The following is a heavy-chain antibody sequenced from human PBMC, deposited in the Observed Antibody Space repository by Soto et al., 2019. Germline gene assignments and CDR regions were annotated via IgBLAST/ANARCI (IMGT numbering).Heavy chain of an antibody. CDR2: IYPGDSDT. Sequence: GESLKISCNGSGYSFTSYWIGWVRQMPGKGLEWMGIIYPGDSDTRYSPSFQGQVAISADKSISTAYLQWSSLKASDTAMYYCARQPKSGYYGPTAKIRPYYYYGMDVWGQGTTVTAP. V-gene: IGHV5-51*01. D-gene: IGHD3-3*01. J-gene: IGHJ6*02. CDR3: ARQPKSGYYGPTAKIRPYYYYGMDV. CDR1: GYSFTSYW.